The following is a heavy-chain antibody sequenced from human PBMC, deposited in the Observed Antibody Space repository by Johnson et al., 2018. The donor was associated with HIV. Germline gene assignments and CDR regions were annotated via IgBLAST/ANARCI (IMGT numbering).Heavy chain of an antibody. Sequence: QLVESGGGVVQPGRSLRLSCAASGFTFSSYGMHWVRQAPGKGLEWVAVISYDGSNKYYADSVKGRFTISRDNSKNTLYLQMNSLRAEDTAVYYCARDRSMIVVVEAFDIWGQGTMVTVSS. V-gene: IGHV3-30*19. J-gene: IGHJ3*02. CDR3: ARDRSMIVVVEAFDI. CDR2: ISYDGSNK. CDR1: GFTFSSYG. D-gene: IGHD3-22*01.